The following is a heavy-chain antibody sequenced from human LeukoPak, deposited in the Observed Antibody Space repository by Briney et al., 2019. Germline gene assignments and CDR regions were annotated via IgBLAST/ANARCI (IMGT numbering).Heavy chain of an antibody. Sequence: GSLRLSCAASGFTFSDHYMSWIRQAPGKGLEWVSYIRSTNSDTYYADSVKGRFTISRDNAKNSLFLQMTSLGAEDTAVYFCARDGDTTSKVDYWGQGTLVTVSS. CDR2: IRSTNSDT. CDR1: GFTFSDHY. D-gene: IGHD4-11*01. J-gene: IGHJ4*02. V-gene: IGHV3-11*05. CDR3: ARDGDTTSKVDY.